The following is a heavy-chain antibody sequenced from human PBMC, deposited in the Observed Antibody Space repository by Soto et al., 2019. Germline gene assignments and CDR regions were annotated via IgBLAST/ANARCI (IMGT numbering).Heavy chain of an antibody. CDR3: VRDLKYLRVTGNWFAS. Sequence: GASVKVSCKASGYTFANYGISWVRQAPGQGLEWMGWISGNNGATNYAPKVQDRITMTLDTSTGVASMALRGLRSDDTAIYYCVRDLKYLRVTGNWFASWGQGTLVTVSS. V-gene: IGHV1-18*04. J-gene: IGHJ5*01. D-gene: IGHD1-1*01. CDR2: ISGNNGAT. CDR1: GYTFANYG.